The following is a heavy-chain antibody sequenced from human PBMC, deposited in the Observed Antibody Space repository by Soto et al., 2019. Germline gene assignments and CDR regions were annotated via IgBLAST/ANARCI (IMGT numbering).Heavy chain of an antibody. V-gene: IGHV3-23*01. D-gene: IGHD5-18*01. J-gene: IGHJ4*02. CDR3: AKSGGYNYGYQETDY. Sequence: GGSLRLSCAASGFTSSRYAMSWVRQAPGKGLEWVSAISGSGGSTYYADSVKGRFTISRDNSKNTLYLQMNSLRAEDTAVYYCAKSGGYNYGYQETDYWGQGTLVTVSS. CDR2: ISGSGGST. CDR1: GFTSSRYA.